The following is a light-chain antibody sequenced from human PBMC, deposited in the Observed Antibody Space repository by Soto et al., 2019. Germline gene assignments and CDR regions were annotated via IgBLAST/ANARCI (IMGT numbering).Light chain of an antibody. V-gene: IGLV1-51*01. CDR3: GTWDSSLSDMV. CDR1: SSNIGKNY. CDR2: DDN. Sequence: QSVLTQPPSVSAAPGQQVTISCSGSSSNIGKNYVSWYQQLPGTAPKVLIYDDNKRPSGIPDRFSGSKSGTSAALGITGLQTGDEADYYCGTWDSSLSDMVFGGGTKLTVL. J-gene: IGLJ2*01.